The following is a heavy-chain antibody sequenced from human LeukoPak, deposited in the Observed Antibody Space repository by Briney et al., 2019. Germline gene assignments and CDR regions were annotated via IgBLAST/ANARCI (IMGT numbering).Heavy chain of an antibody. D-gene: IGHD2-2*01. J-gene: IGHJ5*02. CDR3: ARGLGRIVVVPAATKNNWFDP. CDR2: IYYSGST. CDR1: GGSISSGGYY. V-gene: IGHV4-31*03. Sequence: SSETLSLTCTVSGGSISSGGYYWSWIRQHPGKGLEWIGYIYYSGSTYYNPSLKSRVTISVDTSKNQFSLKLSSVTAADTAVYYCARGLGRIVVVPAATKNNWFDPWGQGTLVTVSS.